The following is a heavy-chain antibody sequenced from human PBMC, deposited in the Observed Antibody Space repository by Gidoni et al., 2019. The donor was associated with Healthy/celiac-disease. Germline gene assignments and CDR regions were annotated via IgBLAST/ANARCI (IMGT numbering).Heavy chain of an antibody. CDR3: ARDRYHWYFDL. CDR2: ISSSSSYI. CDR1: AFTFSSYS. V-gene: IGHV3-21*01. J-gene: IGHJ2*01. D-gene: IGHD3-16*02. Sequence: EVQLVESGGGLVKPGGSLRLSCAASAFTFSSYSMNWVRQAPGKGLEWFSSISSSSSYIYYADSVKGRFTISRDNAKNSLYLQMNSLRAEDTAVYYCARDRYHWYFDLWGRGTLVTVSS.